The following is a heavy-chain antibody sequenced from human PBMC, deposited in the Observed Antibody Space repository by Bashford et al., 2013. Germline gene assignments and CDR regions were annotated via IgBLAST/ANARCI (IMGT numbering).Heavy chain of an antibody. CDR3: ARLMTIDLGNSRYGMDV. V-gene: IGHV5-51*01. CDR2: IYAGDSQT. J-gene: IGHJ6*01. D-gene: IGHD1-26*01. Sequence: VRQMPGKGLEWMGIIYAGDSQTRYSPSFQGQVTISADKSISTAYLQWNDLRASDTAMYYCARLMTIDLGNSRYGMDVWGPRDQVTVSS.